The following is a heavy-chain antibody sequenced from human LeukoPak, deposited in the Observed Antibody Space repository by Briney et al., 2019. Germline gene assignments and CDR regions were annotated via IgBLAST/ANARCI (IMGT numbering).Heavy chain of an antibody. CDR2: IYYIGST. J-gene: IGHJ4*02. D-gene: IGHD2-2*01. CDR1: GGSISSYY. V-gene: IGHV4-59*01. CDR3: ARDLKGAVRGTFDY. Sequence: SETLSLTCTVFGGSISSYYWSWIRQPPGKGLEWIGYIYYIGSTNYNPSLKSRVTISVDTSKNQFSLNLRSVTAADTAVYYCARDLKGAVRGTFDYWGQGSLVTVSS.